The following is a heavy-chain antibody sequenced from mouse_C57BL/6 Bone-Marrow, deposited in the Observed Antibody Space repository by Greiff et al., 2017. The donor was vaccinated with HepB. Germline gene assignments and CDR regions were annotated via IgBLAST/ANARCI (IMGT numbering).Heavy chain of an antibody. CDR2: IHPNSGST. D-gene: IGHD1-2*01. V-gene: IGHV1-64*01. J-gene: IGHJ4*01. CDR3: ARWLQDY. Sequence: QVHVKQPGAELVKPGASVKLSCKASGYTFTSYWMHWVKQRPGQGLEWIGMIHPNSGSTNYNEKFKSKATLTVDKSSSTAYMQLSSLTSEDSAVYYCARWLQDYWGQGTSVTVSS. CDR1: GYTFTSYW.